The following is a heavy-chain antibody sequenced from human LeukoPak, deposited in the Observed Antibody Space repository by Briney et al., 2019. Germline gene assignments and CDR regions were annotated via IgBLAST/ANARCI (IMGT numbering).Heavy chain of an antibody. J-gene: IGHJ4*02. Sequence: ASVKVSCKASGGTFSSYAISWVRQAPGQGLEWMGGIIPIFGTANYAQKFQGRVTITTDESTSTAYMELSSLRSEDTAVYYCARVRIAAAGRYFDYWGQGTLVTVSS. CDR2: IIPIFGTA. D-gene: IGHD6-13*01. CDR3: ARVRIAAAGRYFDY. V-gene: IGHV1-69*05. CDR1: GGTFSSYA.